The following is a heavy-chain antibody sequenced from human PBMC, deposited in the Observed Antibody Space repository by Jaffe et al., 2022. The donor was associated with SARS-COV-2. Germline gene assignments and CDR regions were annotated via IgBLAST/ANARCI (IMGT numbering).Heavy chain of an antibody. CDR1: GGSISSGSYY. D-gene: IGHD3-3*01. J-gene: IGHJ5*02. CDR2: IYTSGST. CDR3: ARESGDYDFWSGYYVVGITHLNWFDP. Sequence: QVQLQESGPGLVKPSQTLSLTCTVSGGSISSGSYYWSWIRQPAGKGLEWIGRIYTSGSTNYNPSLKSRVTISVDTSKNQFSLKLSSVTAADTAVYYCARESGDYDFWSGYYVVGITHLNWFDPWGQGTLVTVSS. V-gene: IGHV4-61*02.